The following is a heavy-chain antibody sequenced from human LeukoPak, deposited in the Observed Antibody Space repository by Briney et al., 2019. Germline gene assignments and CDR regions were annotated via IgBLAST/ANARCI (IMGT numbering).Heavy chain of an antibody. CDR3: ARRAYDILTGRED. D-gene: IGHD3-9*01. V-gene: IGHV3-53*01. Sequence: GGSLRLSCAASGFTVSSNYMSWVRQAPGKGLEWVSVIYSGGSTYYADSVTGRFTISRDNSKNTLYLQMNSLRAEDTAVYYCARRAYDILTGREDWGQGTLVTVSS. CDR1: GFTVSSNY. J-gene: IGHJ4*02. CDR2: IYSGGST.